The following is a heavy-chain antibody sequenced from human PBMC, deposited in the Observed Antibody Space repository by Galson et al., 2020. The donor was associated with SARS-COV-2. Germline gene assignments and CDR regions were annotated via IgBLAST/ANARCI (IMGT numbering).Heavy chain of an antibody. V-gene: IGHV3-7*03. D-gene: IGHD2-15*01. J-gene: IGHJ4*02. CDR2: IKHDGSEK. CDR1: CFVFSSYW. Sequence: SCESSCFVFSSYWMSWVRQAPGRGLEWVANIKHDGSEKYYVDSVKGRFTISKDNPKNSLYLQMNNLRVEDTAVYHCARVDCSGGSCYPGNYWGQGTLVTVSS. CDR3: ARVDCSGGSCYPGNY.